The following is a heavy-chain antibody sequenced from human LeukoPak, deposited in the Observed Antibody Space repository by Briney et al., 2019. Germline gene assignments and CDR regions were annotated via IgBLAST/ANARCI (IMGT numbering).Heavy chain of an antibody. Sequence: ASVKVSCKASGYTFTYYYLHWVRQAPGQGLEWMGWINPNSGGTNYAQTFQGRVTMTRDTSITTASLELSRLRSDDTAVYYCARIGYNHYFDYWGQGTLVTVSS. CDR1: GYTFTYYY. CDR3: ARIGYNHYFDY. CDR2: INPNSGGT. D-gene: IGHD5-24*01. V-gene: IGHV1-2*02. J-gene: IGHJ4*02.